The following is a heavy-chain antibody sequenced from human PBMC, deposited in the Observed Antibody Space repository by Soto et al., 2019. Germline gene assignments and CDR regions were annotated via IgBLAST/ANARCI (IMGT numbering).Heavy chain of an antibody. CDR3: ARTDKYNSQSSGWANRFDY. J-gene: IGHJ4*02. CDR2: FTSGGST. Sequence: EVQLLESGGDLVQPGGSLRLSGAASGFIFSNYAMTWVRQPPGKGPEWVSTFTSGGSTYYRDTVKGRFTISRDNSKNTLYLQMNSLRAEDTAVYYCARTDKYNSQSSGWANRFDYWGQGTLVTVSS. CDR1: GFIFSNYA. V-gene: IGHV3-23*01. D-gene: IGHD6-19*01.